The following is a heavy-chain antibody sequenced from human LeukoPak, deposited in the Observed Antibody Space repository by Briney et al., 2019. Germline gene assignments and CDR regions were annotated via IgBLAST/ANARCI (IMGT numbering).Heavy chain of an antibody. J-gene: IGHJ4*02. CDR1: GGSISSSSYY. D-gene: IGHD6-6*01. CDR2: IYYSGST. V-gene: IGHV4-39*01. CDR3: ARHKPGAARAVDY. Sequence: SETLSLTCTVSGGSISSSSYYWGWIRQPPGKGLEWIGSIYYSGSTYYNPSLKSRVTISVDTAKNQFSLKLSSVTAADTAVYYCARHKPGAARAVDYWGQGTLVTVSS.